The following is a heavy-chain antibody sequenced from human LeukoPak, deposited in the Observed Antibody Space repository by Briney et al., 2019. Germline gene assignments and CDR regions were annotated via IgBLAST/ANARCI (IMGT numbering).Heavy chain of an antibody. J-gene: IGHJ4*02. CDR1: GFIFSHYT. CDR2: ISGGGHGSYNT. V-gene: IGHV3-23*01. CDR3: ATWIREHFDY. D-gene: IGHD1-26*01. Sequence: GGSLRLSCATSGFIFSHYTMIWVRQAPGQGLKWISTISGGGHGSYNTHYADSVRGRFTISRDDSKNTVYLQMNSLRVEDTAVYYCATWIREHFDYWGRGTLVTVSS.